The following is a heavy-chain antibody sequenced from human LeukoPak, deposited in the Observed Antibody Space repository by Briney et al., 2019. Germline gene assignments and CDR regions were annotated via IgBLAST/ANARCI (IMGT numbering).Heavy chain of an antibody. V-gene: IGHV3-21*01. Sequence: GGSLRLSCAASGFTFSSYSMNWVRQAPGKGLEWVSSISSSSSYIYYADSVKGRFTISRDNSKNTLYLQMNSLRAEDTAVYYCAKDNYYYYYMDVWGKGTTVTISS. CDR3: AKDNYYYYYMDV. CDR2: ISSSSSYI. CDR1: GFTFSSYS. J-gene: IGHJ6*03.